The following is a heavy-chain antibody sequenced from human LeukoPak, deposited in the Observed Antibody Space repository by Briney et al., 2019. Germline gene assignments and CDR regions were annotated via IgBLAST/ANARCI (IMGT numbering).Heavy chain of an antibody. J-gene: IGHJ4*02. CDR3: ARDGDWGRYDH. Sequence: PGGSLRLSCAASGFTFSSYGMHWVRQAPGKGLEWVSGISPGADITYYAESVKGRFTIYRDNSKNTLYLQMNSLRAKDTAVYYCARDGDWGRYDHWGQGTLVIVSS. V-gene: IGHV3-23*01. D-gene: IGHD7-27*01. CDR2: ISPGADIT. CDR1: GFTFSSYG.